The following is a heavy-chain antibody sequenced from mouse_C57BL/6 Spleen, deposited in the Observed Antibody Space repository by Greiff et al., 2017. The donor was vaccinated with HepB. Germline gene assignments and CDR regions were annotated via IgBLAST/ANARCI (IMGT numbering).Heavy chain of an antibody. V-gene: IGHV14-4*01. CDR1: GFNIKDYY. D-gene: IGHD1-1*01. J-gene: IGHJ3*01. Sequence: EVQLQQSGAELVRPGASVKLSCTASGFNIKDYYMHWVKQRPEQGLEWIGWIDPENGDTEYASKFQGKATITADTSSNTAYMQLSSLTSEDTSVYYCTPCGSSPSWFAYWGQGTLVTVSA. CDR2: IDPENGDT. CDR3: TPCGSSPSWFAY.